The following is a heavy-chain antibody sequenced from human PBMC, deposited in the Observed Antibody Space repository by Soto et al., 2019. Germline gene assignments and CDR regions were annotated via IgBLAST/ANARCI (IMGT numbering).Heavy chain of an antibody. V-gene: IGHV3-7*01. CDR1: EFTFSNYW. Sequence: EVQLVESGGGLVQPGGSLRLSCAASEFTFSNYWMNWVRQAPGKGLEWVANIKQDGSEKYYMDSVKGRFTISRDNAKTSLYLQMNSLRAEDAAVYYCTRDRYGDCWGQGALVTVSS. D-gene: IGHD2-21*02. CDR2: IKQDGSEK. CDR3: TRDRYGDC. J-gene: IGHJ4*02.